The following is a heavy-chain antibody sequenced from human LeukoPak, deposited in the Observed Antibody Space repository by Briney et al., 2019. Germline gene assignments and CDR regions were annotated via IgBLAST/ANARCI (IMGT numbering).Heavy chain of an antibody. J-gene: IGHJ4*02. CDR2: IYYSGST. V-gene: IGHV4-31*03. Sequence: SETLSLTCTVSGGSISGYYWSWIRQHPGKGLEWIGYIYYSGSTHYNPSLKSRVTISVDTSKNQFSLKLSSVTAADTAVYYCARDGIGSSSRRGYWGQGTLVTVSS. CDR3: ARDGIGSSSRRGY. D-gene: IGHD6-13*01. CDR1: GGSISGYY.